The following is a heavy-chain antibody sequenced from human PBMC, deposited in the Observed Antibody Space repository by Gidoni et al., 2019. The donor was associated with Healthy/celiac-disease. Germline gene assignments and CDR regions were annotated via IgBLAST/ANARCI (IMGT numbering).Heavy chain of an antibody. J-gene: IGHJ4*02. V-gene: IGHV4-59*08. CDR1: GGSISSYY. CDR3: ARQGPGYSSGWYLFDY. Sequence: QVQLQESGPGLVKPSETLSLTCTVSGGSISSYYWSWIRQPPGKGLEWIGYIYYSGSTNYNPALKSRVTISVDTSKNQFSLKLSSVTAADTAVYYCARQGPGYSSGWYLFDYWGQGTLVTVSS. CDR2: IYYSGST. D-gene: IGHD6-19*01.